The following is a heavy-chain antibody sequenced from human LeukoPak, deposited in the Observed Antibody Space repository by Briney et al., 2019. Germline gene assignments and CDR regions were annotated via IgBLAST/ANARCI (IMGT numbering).Heavy chain of an antibody. CDR3: ARQGGSWYWFDP. D-gene: IGHD6-13*01. Sequence: GASVTVSCKASGYTFTGYYMHWVRQAPGQGLEWMGWINPNSGGTNYAREFQGRVTMTRDTSISTAYMELSRLRSDDTAVYYCARQGGSWYWFDPWGQGTLVTVSS. V-gene: IGHV1-2*02. J-gene: IGHJ5*02. CDR2: INPNSGGT. CDR1: GYTFTGYY.